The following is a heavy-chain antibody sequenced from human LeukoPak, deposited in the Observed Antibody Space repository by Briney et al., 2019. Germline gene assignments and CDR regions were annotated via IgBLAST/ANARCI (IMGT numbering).Heavy chain of an antibody. CDR2: IYYSGST. D-gene: IGHD6-19*01. CDR1: GGSISSYY. CDR3: ARSRGPNWFDP. Sequence: SETLSLTCTVSGGSISSYYWSWIRQPPGKGLEWIGYIYYSGSTNYNPSLKSRVTISVDTSKNQFSLKLSSVTAADTAVYYCARSRGPNWFDPWGQGTLVTVSS. J-gene: IGHJ5*02. V-gene: IGHV4-59*01.